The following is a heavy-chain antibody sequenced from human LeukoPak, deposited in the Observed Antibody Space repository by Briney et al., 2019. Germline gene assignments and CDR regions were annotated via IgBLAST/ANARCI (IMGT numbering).Heavy chain of an antibody. J-gene: IGHJ5*02. Sequence: ASVKVSCKASGYTFTSYYMHWVRQAPGQGLEWMGWISAYNGNTNYAQKLRGRVTMTTDTSTSTAYMELRSLRSDDTAVYYCARVSSSGPTGWFDPWGQGTLVTVSS. CDR3: ARVSSSGPTGWFDP. CDR2: ISAYNGNT. D-gene: IGHD6-19*01. CDR1: GYTFTSYY. V-gene: IGHV1-18*04.